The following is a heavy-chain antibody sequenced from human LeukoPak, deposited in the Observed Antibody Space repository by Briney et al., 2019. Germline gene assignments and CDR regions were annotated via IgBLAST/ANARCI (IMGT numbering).Heavy chain of an antibody. CDR2: IYPGDSDT. D-gene: IGHD2-21*01. CDR3: ARHVAYCGGDCSNFDY. CDR1: GYSFTSYW. Sequence: GESLKISCKGFGYSFTSYWIGWVRQMPGRGLEWMGIIYPGDSDTRYSPSFQGQVTISADKSISTAYLQWSSLKASDTAMYYCARHVAYCGGDCSNFDYWGQGTLVTVSS. V-gene: IGHV5-51*01. J-gene: IGHJ4*02.